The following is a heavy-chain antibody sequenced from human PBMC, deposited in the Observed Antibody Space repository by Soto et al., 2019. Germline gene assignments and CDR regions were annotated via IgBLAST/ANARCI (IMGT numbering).Heavy chain of an antibody. CDR3: AREAIVVVPAAIANWFDP. Sequence: SETLSLTCTVSGGSISSGGYYWSWIRQHPGKGLEWIGYIYYSGSTYYNPSLKSRVTISVDTSKNQFSLKLSSVTAADTAVYYCAREAIVVVPAAIANWFDPWGQGTLVTVSS. CDR2: IYYSGST. CDR1: GGSISSGGYY. J-gene: IGHJ5*02. V-gene: IGHV4-31*03. D-gene: IGHD2-2*01.